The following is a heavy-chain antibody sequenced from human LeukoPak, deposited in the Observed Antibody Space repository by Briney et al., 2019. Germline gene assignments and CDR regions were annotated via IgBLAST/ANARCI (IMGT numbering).Heavy chain of an antibody. Sequence: GASLKISCKGSGSRFTSYWIGWVRRMPGKGLEGMGIIYPGDSDTRYSPSFQGQVTISADKSISTAYLQWSSLKASDTAMYYCARYQVDTSMNWFDPWGQGTLVSVSS. CDR1: GSRFTSYW. CDR3: ARYQVDTSMNWFDP. CDR2: IYPGDSDT. D-gene: IGHD5-18*01. J-gene: IGHJ5*02. V-gene: IGHV5-51*01.